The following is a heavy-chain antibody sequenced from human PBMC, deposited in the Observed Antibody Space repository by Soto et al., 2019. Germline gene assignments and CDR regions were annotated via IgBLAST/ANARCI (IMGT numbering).Heavy chain of an antibody. CDR3: ATRPPQSVVTLLPLPS. CDR2: VYHSGST. D-gene: IGHD2-21*02. CDR1: GDSISSTFW. V-gene: IGHV4-4*02. J-gene: IGHJ5*02. Sequence: QVQLQQSGPGLVKPSGTLSLTCAVSGDSISSTFWWTWVRQPPGKGLEWIGEVYHSGSTRHNPSLKSRDTISVDQPNNQFSLKLSSTSGADTAVYYCATRPPQSVVTLLPLPSWGQGTPVSVSS.